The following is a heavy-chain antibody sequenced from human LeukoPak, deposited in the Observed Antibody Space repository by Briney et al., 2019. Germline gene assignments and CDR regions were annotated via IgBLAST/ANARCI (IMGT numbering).Heavy chain of an antibody. Sequence: ASVKVSCKASGYTFTSYYMHWVRQAPGQGLEWMGIINPSGGSTTYAQKFQGRVTMTRDTSTSTAYMELSSLRSEDTAVYYCARWGYSGYDYFDYWGQGTLVTVSS. D-gene: IGHD5-12*01. J-gene: IGHJ4*02. CDR3: ARWGYSGYDYFDY. CDR1: GYTFTSYY. CDR2: INPSGGST. V-gene: IGHV1-46*01.